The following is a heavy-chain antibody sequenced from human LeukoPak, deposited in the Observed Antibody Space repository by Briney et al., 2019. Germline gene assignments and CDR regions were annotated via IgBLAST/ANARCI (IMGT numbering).Heavy chain of an antibody. J-gene: IGHJ4*02. Sequence: GGSLRLSCAASGFTFSGSWMHWVRQAPGKGLVWVSRIDDDGSITTYADSVKGRFTISRDNAKNTLYLQMNSVRAEDTAVYYCARALGSSSDYWGQGTLVTVSS. D-gene: IGHD1-26*01. CDR2: IDDDGSIT. CDR3: ARALGSSSDY. V-gene: IGHV3-74*01. CDR1: GFTFSGSW.